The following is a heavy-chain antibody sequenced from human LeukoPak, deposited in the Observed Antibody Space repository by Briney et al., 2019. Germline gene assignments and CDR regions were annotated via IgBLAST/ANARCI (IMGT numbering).Heavy chain of an antibody. CDR3: ARGLRCSYGPTGKHDAFDI. CDR2: INPSGGST. D-gene: IGHD5-18*01. Sequence: ASVKVSCKASGYTFTSYYMHWVRQAPGQGLEWMGIINPSGGSTSYAQKFQGRVTMTRDTSTSTVYMELSSLRSEDTAVYYCARGLRCSYGPTGKHDAFDIWGQGTMVTVSS. CDR1: GYTFTSYY. V-gene: IGHV1-46*03. J-gene: IGHJ3*02.